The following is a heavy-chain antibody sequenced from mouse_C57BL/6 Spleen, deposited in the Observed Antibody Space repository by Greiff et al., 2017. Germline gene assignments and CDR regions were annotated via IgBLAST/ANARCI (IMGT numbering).Heavy chain of an antibody. Sequence: LMESGAELVRPGSSVKLSCKASYFAFMASAMHWVKQRPGHGLEWIGSFTMYGDATEYSENFKGKATLTANTSSSTAYMEPGSLTSEDSAVYYCAREGLGAMEGRGQGTSVTVP. CDR3: AREGLGAMEG. J-gene: IGHJ4*01. CDR1: YFAFMASA. V-gene: IGHV1-49*01. D-gene: IGHD2-3*01. CDR2: FTMYGDAT.